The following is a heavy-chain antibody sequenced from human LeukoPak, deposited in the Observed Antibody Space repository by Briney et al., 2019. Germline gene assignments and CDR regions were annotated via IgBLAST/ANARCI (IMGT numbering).Heavy chain of an antibody. CDR1: GFTFSSYW. Sequence: GGSLRLSCAASGFTFSSYWMHWVRRAPGKGLVWVSRINSDGSSTSYADSVKGRFTISRDNAKNTLYLQMNSLRAEDTAVYYCARGMVVAAKVLVYWGQGTLVTVSS. V-gene: IGHV3-74*01. CDR3: ARGMVVAAKVLVY. J-gene: IGHJ4*02. D-gene: IGHD2-15*01. CDR2: INSDGSST.